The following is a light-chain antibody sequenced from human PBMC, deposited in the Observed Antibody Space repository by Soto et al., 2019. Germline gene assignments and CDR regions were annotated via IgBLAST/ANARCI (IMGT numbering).Light chain of an antibody. Sequence: EIVMTQSPATLSVSPGERATLPCRASQSVSSNLAWYQQKPGQAPRLLIYGASTRATGIPARFSGSGSGTEFTLTISSLRSEDFAVYYCQQYNNWSSFGQGTKVDIK. CDR1: QSVSSN. J-gene: IGKJ1*01. CDR3: QQYNNWSS. CDR2: GAS. V-gene: IGKV3-15*01.